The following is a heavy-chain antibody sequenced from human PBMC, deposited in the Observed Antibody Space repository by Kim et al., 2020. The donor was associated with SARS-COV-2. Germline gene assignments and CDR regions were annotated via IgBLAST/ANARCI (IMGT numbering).Heavy chain of an antibody. Sequence: GGSLRLSCAASGFTFSSYAMSWVRQAPGKGLEWVSAISGSGGSTYYADSVKGRFTISRDNSKNTLYLQMNSLRAEDTAVYYCAKDLGYYYDSSGYYFDYWGQGTLVTVSS. J-gene: IGHJ4*02. D-gene: IGHD3-22*01. CDR1: GFTFSSYA. CDR2: ISGSGGST. V-gene: IGHV3-23*01. CDR3: AKDLGYYYDSSGYYFDY.